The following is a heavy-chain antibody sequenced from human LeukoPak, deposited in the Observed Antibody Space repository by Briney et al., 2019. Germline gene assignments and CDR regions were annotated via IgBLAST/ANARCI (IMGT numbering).Heavy chain of an antibody. J-gene: IGHJ5*02. CDR1: GGSISSGSYY. CDR2: IYASGST. CDR3: ARGGESYKTVWFGELPTGWFDP. Sequence: SETLSLTCTVSGGSISSGSYYWSWIRQPAGKGLEWIGRIYASGSTNYNPSLKSRVTISVDTSKNQFSLKLSSVTAADTAVYYCARGGESYKTVWFGELPTGWFDPWGQGTLVTVSS. D-gene: IGHD3-10*01. V-gene: IGHV4-61*02.